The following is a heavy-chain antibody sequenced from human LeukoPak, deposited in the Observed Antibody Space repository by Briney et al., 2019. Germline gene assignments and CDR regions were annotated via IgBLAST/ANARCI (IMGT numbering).Heavy chain of an antibody. CDR1: GYTFTSYY. J-gene: IGHJ5*02. CDR2: INPSGGST. Sequence: ASVKLSCKASGYTFTSYYMHWMRQAPGQGLEWMGIINPSGGSTNYAQKFQGRVTMTRNTSISTAYMELSSLRSEDTAVYYCARGQSSGSYYRTWGQGTLVTVSS. V-gene: IGHV1-46*01. D-gene: IGHD1-26*01. CDR3: ARGQSSGSYYRT.